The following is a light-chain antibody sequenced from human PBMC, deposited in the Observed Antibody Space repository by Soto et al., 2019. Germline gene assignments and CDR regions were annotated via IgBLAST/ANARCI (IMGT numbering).Light chain of an antibody. CDR3: HQYNNWPLWT. CDR1: QSVSSN. CDR2: GAS. V-gene: IGKV3-15*01. Sequence: EIVMTQSPATLSVSPGERATLSCRASQSVSSNLAWYQQKPGQAPRLLIYGASTRATGIPARFSGSGSRTEFTLTISSLQSEDFAVYYCHQYNNWPLWTFDQGTKVEIK. J-gene: IGKJ1*01.